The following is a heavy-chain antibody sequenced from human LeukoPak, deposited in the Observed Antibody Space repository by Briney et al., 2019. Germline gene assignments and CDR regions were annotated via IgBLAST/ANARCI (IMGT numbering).Heavy chain of an antibody. CDR1: GFTFSSYT. Sequence: GGSLRLSCAASGFTFSSYTMNWVRQAPGKGLEWVSSISGSSSYIYYADSVKGRFTISRDNAKNSLFLQMNSLRAEDTAVYYCARDDLVGYDFWSGYSGYWGQGTLVTVSS. J-gene: IGHJ4*02. V-gene: IGHV3-21*01. CDR3: ARDDLVGYDFWSGYSGY. CDR2: ISGSSSYI. D-gene: IGHD3-3*01.